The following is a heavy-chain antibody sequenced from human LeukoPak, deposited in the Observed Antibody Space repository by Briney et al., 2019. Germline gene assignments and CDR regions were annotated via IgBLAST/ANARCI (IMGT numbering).Heavy chain of an antibody. Sequence: PGGSLRLSCAASGFTFSSYAMSWVRKAPGKGLEWVSGISGGGGSTYYADSVKGRFTIFRDNAKNTLYLQMNSLRAEDTAVYYCVRDLGGRSGHWGQGTLVTVSS. D-gene: IGHD1-26*01. CDR3: VRDLGGRSGH. V-gene: IGHV3-23*01. J-gene: IGHJ4*02. CDR2: ISGGGGST. CDR1: GFTFSSYA.